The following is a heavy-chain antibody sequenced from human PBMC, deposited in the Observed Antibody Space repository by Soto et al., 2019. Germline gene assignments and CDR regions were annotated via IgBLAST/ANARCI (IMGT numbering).Heavy chain of an antibody. CDR2: INGGGGTT. CDR1: GFSFSGYT. J-gene: IGHJ4*02. Sequence: EVQLLESGGHLIQPGESLRLSCAASGFSFSGYTMNWVRQAQGKGLEWISGINGGGGTTYYADSVKGRFTISRADSKNILYLQMNSPRAEDTAIYYCAKDRHPDGIWTFDYWGRGTLVTVSS. CDR3: AKDRHPDGIWTFDY. D-gene: IGHD3-9*01. V-gene: IGHV3-23*01.